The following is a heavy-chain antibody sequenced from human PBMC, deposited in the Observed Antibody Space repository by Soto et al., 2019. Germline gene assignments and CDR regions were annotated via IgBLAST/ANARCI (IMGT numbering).Heavy chain of an antibody. V-gene: IGHV3-30*18. Sequence: QVQLVESWGGVVQPGRSLRLSCAASGFTFSSYGMHWVRQAPGKGLEWVAVISYDGSNKYYADSVKGRFTISRDNSKNTLYLQMNSLRAEDTAVYYCAKDQGKGGRSYLSWGQGTMVTGSS. CDR2: ISYDGSNK. D-gene: IGHD1-26*01. J-gene: IGHJ4*02. CDR3: AKDQGKGGRSYLS. CDR1: GFTFSSYG.